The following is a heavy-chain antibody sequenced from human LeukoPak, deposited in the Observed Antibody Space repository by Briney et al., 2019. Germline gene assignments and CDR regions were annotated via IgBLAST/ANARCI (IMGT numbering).Heavy chain of an antibody. CDR1: GYTFTSYG. Sequence: ASVKVSCKASGYTFTSYGISWVRQAPGQGLEWMGWISAYNGNTNCAQKLQGRVTMTTDTSTSTAYMELRSLRSDDTAVYYCARDLPSIAARQRGPFDYWGQGTLVTVSS. CDR3: ARDLPSIAARQRGPFDY. V-gene: IGHV1-18*01. D-gene: IGHD6-6*01. CDR2: ISAYNGNT. J-gene: IGHJ4*02.